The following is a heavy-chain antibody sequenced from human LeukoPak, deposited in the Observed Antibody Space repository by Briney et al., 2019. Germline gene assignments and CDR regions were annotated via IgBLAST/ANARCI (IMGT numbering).Heavy chain of an antibody. Sequence: GGSLRLSCAASEFTLKIYPMHWVRQAPGTGLEWLSVISHDGSDKNNADSVKGRFIISRDNSKNTIYLQLNSLRPEDTAMYYCAREGVQTTVDAFDIWGLGTMVIVSS. CDR2: ISHDGSDK. V-gene: IGHV3-30*04. J-gene: IGHJ3*02. CDR3: AREGVQTTVDAFDI. D-gene: IGHD4-17*01. CDR1: EFTLKIYP.